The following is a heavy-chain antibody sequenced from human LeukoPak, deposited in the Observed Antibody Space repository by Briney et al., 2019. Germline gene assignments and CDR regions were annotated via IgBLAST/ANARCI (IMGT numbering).Heavy chain of an antibody. CDR3: ARAISDFWSGYPSGGAFDL. V-gene: IGHV4-34*12. Sequence: PSETLSLTCAVYGGSFSDHYWIWIRQPPGKGLEYIGEIIQSGRINFNPSLKSRVTISLDTSKNQFSLRLSSVTAPDTAVYYCARAISDFWSGYPSGGAFDLWGQGTMVTVSS. CDR2: IIQSGRI. J-gene: IGHJ3*01. D-gene: IGHD3-3*01. CDR1: GGSFSDHY.